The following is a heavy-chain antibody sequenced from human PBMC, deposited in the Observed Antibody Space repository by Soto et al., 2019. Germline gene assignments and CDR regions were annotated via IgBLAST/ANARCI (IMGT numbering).Heavy chain of an antibody. CDR2: ISAHTGNT. Sequence: ASLNVSWKTANYTLTSHGIDWGRQAPRQGLEWMGWISAHTGNTNYAQKFQGRVTMTTDTSTSTAYMELGSLRSDDTAVYYCAIDLDNIFTVYYYHHAMDVWGQGTTVTV. CDR1: NYTLTSHG. CDR3: AIDLDNIFTVYYYHHAMDV. J-gene: IGHJ6*02. V-gene: IGHV1-18*01. D-gene: IGHD3-9*01.